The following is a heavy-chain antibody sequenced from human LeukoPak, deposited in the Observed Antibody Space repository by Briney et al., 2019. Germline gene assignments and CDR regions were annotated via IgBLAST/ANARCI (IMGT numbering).Heavy chain of an antibody. Sequence: SETLSLTCTVSGGSISSGGYYWSWIRQPPGKGLEWIGYIYHSGSTYYNPSLKSRVTISVDTSKNQFSLKLSSVTAADTAVYYCARGMGPDDFYWFDPWGQGTLVTVSS. CDR3: ARGMGPDDFYWFDP. CDR1: GGSISSGGYY. CDR2: IYHSGST. V-gene: IGHV4-30-2*01. J-gene: IGHJ5*02. D-gene: IGHD3-3*01.